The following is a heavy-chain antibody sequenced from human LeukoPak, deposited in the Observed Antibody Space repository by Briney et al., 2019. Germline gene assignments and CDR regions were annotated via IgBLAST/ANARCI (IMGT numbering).Heavy chain of an antibody. CDR2: ISGSGGST. V-gene: IGHV3-23*01. J-gene: IGHJ4*02. Sequence: GGSLRLSCAASGFTFSSYAMSWVRQAPGKGLEWFSAISGSGGSTYYADSVKGRFTISRDNSKNTLYLQMNSLRAEDTAVYYCAKDEGYYDSYFDYWGQGTLVTVSS. CDR3: AKDEGYYDSYFDY. CDR1: GFTFSSYA. D-gene: IGHD3-22*01.